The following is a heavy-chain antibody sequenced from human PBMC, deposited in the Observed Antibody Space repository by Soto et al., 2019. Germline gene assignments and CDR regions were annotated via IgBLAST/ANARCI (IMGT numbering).Heavy chain of an antibody. CDR3: ARGAEWELPPSYGMDV. CDR2: MNPNSGNT. J-gene: IGHJ6*02. CDR1: GYTFTSYD. D-gene: IGHD1-26*01. V-gene: IGHV1-8*01. Sequence: ASVKVSCKASGYTFTSYDINWVRQATGQGLEWMGWMNPNSGNTGYAQKFQGRVTMTRNTSISTAYMELSSLRSEDTAVYYCARGAEWELPPSYGMDVWGQGTTVTVSS.